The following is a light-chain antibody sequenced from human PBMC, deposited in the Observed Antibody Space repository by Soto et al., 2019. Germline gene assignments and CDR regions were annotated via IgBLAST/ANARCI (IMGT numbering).Light chain of an antibody. Sequence: VLTQPPSVSWAPGQRVTISCTGSSSNIGAGYDVHWYQQLPGTAPKLLIYGNSNRPSGVPDRFSGSKSGTTASLAITGLQAEDEADYYCQSYASSLSAVVFGGGTKVTVL. CDR1: SSNIGAGYD. CDR3: QSYASSLSAVV. V-gene: IGLV1-40*01. J-gene: IGLJ2*01. CDR2: GNS.